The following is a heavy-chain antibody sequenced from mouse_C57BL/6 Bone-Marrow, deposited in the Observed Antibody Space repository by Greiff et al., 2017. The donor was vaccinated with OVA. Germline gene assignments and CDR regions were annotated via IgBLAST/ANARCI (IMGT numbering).Heavy chain of an antibody. D-gene: IGHD2-13*01. CDR2: IDPSDSYT. Sequence: VQLQQPGAELVRPGTSVKLSCKASGYTFTSYWMHWVKQRPGQGLEWIGVIDPSDSYTNYNQKFKGKATLTVDTSSSTAYMQLSSLTSEDSAVYYCARGRLMDYWGQGTSVTVSS. CDR3: ARGRLMDY. V-gene: IGHV1-59*01. J-gene: IGHJ4*01. CDR1: GYTFTSYW.